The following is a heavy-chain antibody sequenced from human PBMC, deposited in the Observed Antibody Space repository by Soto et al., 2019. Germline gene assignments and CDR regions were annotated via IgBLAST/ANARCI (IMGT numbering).Heavy chain of an antibody. CDR2: ISSSSSYT. CDR1: GFTFSDYY. CDR3: ARDLGSGYGWFDH. D-gene: IGHD5-12*01. Sequence: GGSLRLSCAASGFTFSDYYMSWIRQAPGKGLEWVSYISSSSSYTNYADSVKGRFTISRDNAKNSLYLQMNSLRAEDTAVYYCARDLGSGYGWFDHWGQGTLVTVSS. J-gene: IGHJ5*02. V-gene: IGHV3-11*06.